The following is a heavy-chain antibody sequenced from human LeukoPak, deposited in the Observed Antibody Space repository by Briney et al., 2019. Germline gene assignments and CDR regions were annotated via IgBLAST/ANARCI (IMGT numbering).Heavy chain of an antibody. Sequence: GGSLRLSCAASGFTFSSYWMSWVRQAPGKGLEWVANIKQDGSEKYYVDSVKGRFTISRDNSKNTLYLQMNSLRAEDTAVCYCANFGGLLSAFDIWGQGTMVTVSS. D-gene: IGHD3-16*01. J-gene: IGHJ3*02. CDR1: GFTFSSYW. CDR3: ANFGGLLSAFDI. CDR2: IKQDGSEK. V-gene: IGHV3-7*03.